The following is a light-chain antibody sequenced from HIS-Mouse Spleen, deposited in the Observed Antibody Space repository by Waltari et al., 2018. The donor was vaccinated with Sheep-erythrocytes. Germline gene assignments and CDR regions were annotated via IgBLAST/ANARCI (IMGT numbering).Light chain of an antibody. CDR3: QAWDSSTVV. J-gene: IGLJ2*01. CDR1: KLGDKY. Sequence: SYELTQPPSVSVSPGQTASITCSGDKLGDKYACWYQQKPGHSPVLVIYQDSKRPSGTPEPVSGSNSGNTATLTISGTQAMDEADYYCQAWDSSTVVFGGGTKLTVL. V-gene: IGLV3-1*01. CDR2: QDS.